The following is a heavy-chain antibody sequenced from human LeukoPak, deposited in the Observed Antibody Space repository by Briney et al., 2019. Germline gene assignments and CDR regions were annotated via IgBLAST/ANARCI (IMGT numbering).Heavy chain of an antibody. Sequence: WASVKVSCKASGYTFTGYYMHWVRQAPGQGLEWMGWINPNSGGTNYAQRFQGRVTMTRDTSIGTAYMEVSRLTSDDTAVYYCAREGVTTGTTDNWGQGTLVTVSS. CDR2: INPNSGGT. D-gene: IGHD1-1*01. V-gene: IGHV1-2*02. CDR3: AREGVTTGTTDN. CDR1: GYTFTGYY. J-gene: IGHJ4*02.